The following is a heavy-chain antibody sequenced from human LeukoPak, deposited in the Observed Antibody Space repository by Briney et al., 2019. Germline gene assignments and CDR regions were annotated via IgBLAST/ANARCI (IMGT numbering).Heavy chain of an antibody. D-gene: IGHD6-13*01. V-gene: IGHV3-23*01. CDR1: GFTFNRNA. Sequence: PGGSLRLSCAASGFTFNRNAISWVRQAPGKGLEWVSACGTSGDTYYADSVRGRFTISRDNAKNTVYLQMSSLRAEDTAVYYCAQKTPGTHLFDYWGQGTLVTVSS. CDR3: AQKTPGTHLFDY. CDR2: CGTSGDT. J-gene: IGHJ4*02.